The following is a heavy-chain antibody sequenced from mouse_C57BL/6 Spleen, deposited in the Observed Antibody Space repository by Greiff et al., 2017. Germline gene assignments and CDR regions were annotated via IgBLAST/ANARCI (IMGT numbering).Heavy chain of an antibody. CDR3: ARGNDYATWFAY. Sequence: QVQLKQPGAELVKPGASVTLSCKASGYTFTSYWMHWVKQRPGRGLEWIGRIDPNGGGTKYNEKFTSKATLTVDQPSSTAYMQRSSLTSEDSAVYYCARGNDYATWFAYWGQGTLVTVSA. V-gene: IGHV1-72*01. CDR1: GYTFTSYW. J-gene: IGHJ3*01. D-gene: IGHD2-4*01. CDR2: IDPNGGGT.